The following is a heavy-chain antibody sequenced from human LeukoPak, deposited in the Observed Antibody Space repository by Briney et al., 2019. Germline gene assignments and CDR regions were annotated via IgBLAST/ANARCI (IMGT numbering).Heavy chain of an antibody. V-gene: IGHV3-23*01. CDR2: ISGSGGST. D-gene: IGHD6-13*01. J-gene: IGHJ4*02. CDR1: GFTFSSYA. CDR3: AKLRGAGIAAASNY. Sequence: GASLRLSCAASGFTFSSYAMSWVRQAPGKGLEWVSAISGSGGSTYYADSVKGRFTISRDNSTNTLYLQMNSLRAEDTALYYCAKLRGAGIAAASNYWGQGTLVTVSS.